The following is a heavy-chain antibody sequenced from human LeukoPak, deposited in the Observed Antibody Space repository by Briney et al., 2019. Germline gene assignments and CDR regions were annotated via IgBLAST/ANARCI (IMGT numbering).Heavy chain of an antibody. J-gene: IGHJ3*02. CDR1: GGSISSGGYY. V-gene: IGHV4-31*03. D-gene: IGHD3-10*01. CDR3: ARDPDAYYGSGSYVGDAFDI. Sequence: SQTLSLTCTVSGGSISSGGYYWSWIRQHPGKGLEWIGYIYYSGSTYYNPSLKSRVTISVDTSKNQFSLKLSSVTAADTAVYYCARDPDAYYGSGSYVGDAFDIWGQGTMVTVSS. CDR2: IYYSGST.